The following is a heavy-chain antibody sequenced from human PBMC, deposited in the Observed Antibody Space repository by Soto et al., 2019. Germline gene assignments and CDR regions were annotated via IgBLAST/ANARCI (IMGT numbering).Heavy chain of an antibody. CDR3: ARADINGSSWYFWFDT. D-gene: IGHD6-13*01. J-gene: IGHJ5*02. Sequence: SVKVSCKTSGGTFSRHAINWVRQAPGQGLEWMGGIIPMFGTTNYAQKFRGRVTISADESTSTAYMELSSLRSEDAAVYYCARADINGSSWYFWFDTWGQGTLVTVSS. CDR1: GGTFSRHA. V-gene: IGHV1-69*13. CDR2: IIPMFGTT.